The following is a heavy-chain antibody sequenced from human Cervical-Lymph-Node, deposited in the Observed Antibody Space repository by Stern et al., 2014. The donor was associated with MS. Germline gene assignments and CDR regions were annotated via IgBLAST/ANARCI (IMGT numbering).Heavy chain of an antibody. V-gene: IGHV3-30*04. Sequence: VQLVESGGGVVKPGRSLRLSCAASGFTFRNYAIHWVRQAPDKGLDWVAVISQDGDKRFYADSVKGRFTISRDNSKNTLYLEMNSLRPEDTAVYFCARDSTAMVDYWGQGTLVTVSS. D-gene: IGHD5-18*01. CDR1: GFTFRNYA. J-gene: IGHJ4*02. CDR2: ISQDGDKR. CDR3: ARDSTAMVDY.